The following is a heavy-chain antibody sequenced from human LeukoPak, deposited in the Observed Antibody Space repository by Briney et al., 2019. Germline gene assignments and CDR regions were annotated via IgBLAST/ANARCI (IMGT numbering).Heavy chain of an antibody. D-gene: IGHD3-10*01. Sequence: SETLSLTCTVSGGSISSYYWSWIRQPPGKGLEWIGYIYYSGSTNYNPSLKSRVTISVDTSKNQFSLKLSSVTAADTAVYYCASLGGRVVRGVGNWFDPWGQGTLVTVSS. CDR1: GGSISSYY. J-gene: IGHJ5*02. CDR2: IYYSGST. CDR3: ASLGGRVVRGVGNWFDP. V-gene: IGHV4-59*01.